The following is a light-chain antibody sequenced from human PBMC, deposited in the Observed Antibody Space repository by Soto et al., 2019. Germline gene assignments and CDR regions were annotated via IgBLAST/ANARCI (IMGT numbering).Light chain of an antibody. V-gene: IGLV2-8*01. CDR3: SSYAGSNNVV. CDR1: SSDVGGYNY. J-gene: IGLJ2*01. Sequence: QSALTQPPSASGSPGQSVTISCTGTSSDVGGYNYVSWYQQHPGKAPELMIYEVTKRPSGVPDRFSGSKSDNTASLTVSGLQAEDEADYYCSSYAGSNNVVFGGGTKLTVL. CDR2: EVT.